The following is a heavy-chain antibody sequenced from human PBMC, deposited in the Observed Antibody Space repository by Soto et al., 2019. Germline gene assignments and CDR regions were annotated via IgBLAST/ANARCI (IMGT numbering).Heavy chain of an antibody. CDR2: IYYSGST. Sequence: SETLSLTCTASGGSISSYYWSWIRQPPGKGLEWIGYIYYSGSTKYNPSLKSRVTISVDTSKNQFSLKLSSVTAADTAVYYCARRYGSAIDYWGQGTLVTVSS. D-gene: IGHD1-26*01. J-gene: IGHJ4*02. V-gene: IGHV4-59*08. CDR1: GGSISSYY. CDR3: ARRYGSAIDY.